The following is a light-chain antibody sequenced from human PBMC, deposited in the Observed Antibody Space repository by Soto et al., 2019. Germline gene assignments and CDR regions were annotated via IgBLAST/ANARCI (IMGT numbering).Light chain of an antibody. V-gene: IGLV2-14*01. Sequence: QSALTQPASVSGSPGQSITISCTGTSSDVGAYNRVSWYQQHPGNAPKLMIFEVSDRPSGVSNRFSGSKSGNTASLTISGLQPEDEAEYYCTSFTNSNTWVFGGGTKLTVL. J-gene: IGLJ3*02. CDR2: EVS. CDR3: TSFTNSNTWV. CDR1: SSDVGAYNR.